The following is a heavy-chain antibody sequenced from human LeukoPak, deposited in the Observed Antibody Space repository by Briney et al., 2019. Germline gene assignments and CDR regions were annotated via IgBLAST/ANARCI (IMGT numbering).Heavy chain of an antibody. D-gene: IGHD3-10*01. Sequence: PSETLSLTCAVTGASLSSGGSSWAWIPQPPGKGLEWIGYIYHIVNTFYNPSLQSRVTISVDRAQTQVSLRLTSVTAADTAVYYCARDSYGLGSNYFDPWGQGTQVTVSS. V-gene: IGHV4-30-2*01. CDR3: ARDSYGLGSNYFDP. CDR1: GASLSSGGSS. J-gene: IGHJ5*02. CDR2: IYHIVNT.